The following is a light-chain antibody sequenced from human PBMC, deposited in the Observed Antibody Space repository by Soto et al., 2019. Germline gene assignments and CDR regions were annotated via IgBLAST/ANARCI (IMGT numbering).Light chain of an antibody. J-gene: IGKJ2*01. V-gene: IGKV1-5*01. CDR3: QQYDSYGT. Sequence: DIQMTQSPSTLSASVGDRVTITCRASQSIGSSLAWYQQKPGKGPKLLIYDASTLESGVPSRFSGSGFGTEFALTISSLQPDDFATFYCQQYDSYGTFGQGTKVDIK. CDR2: DAS. CDR1: QSIGSS.